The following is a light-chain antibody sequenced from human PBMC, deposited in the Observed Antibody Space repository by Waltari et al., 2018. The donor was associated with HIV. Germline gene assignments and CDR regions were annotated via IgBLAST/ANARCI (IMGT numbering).Light chain of an antibody. CDR1: QSVSSSY. CDR3: QQYGSSIT. J-gene: IGKJ5*01. V-gene: IGKV3-20*01. Sequence: DIVLTQSPGTLSLSPGERATLSCRASQSVSSSYLAWYQQKPGQAPRLLIYGASSRGTGIPDRFSGSGSGTDFTLTIRRLEPEDFAVYYCQQYGSSITFGQGTRLEIK. CDR2: GAS.